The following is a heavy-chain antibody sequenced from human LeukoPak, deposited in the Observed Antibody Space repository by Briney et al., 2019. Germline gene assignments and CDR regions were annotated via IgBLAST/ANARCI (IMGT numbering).Heavy chain of an antibody. CDR1: GYPLSNGLH. V-gene: IGHV4-38-2*02. D-gene: IGHD4-11*01. Sequence: LGTPAPTFTFSGYPLSNGLHRVLVREPPGEGAEWIGSIFQSGSTYYNPSLESRAIISVDTSKNQFSLKLSSVTAADTAVYSCAREDYNLPIDYWGQGTLVTVSS. CDR2: IFQSGST. J-gene: IGHJ4*02. CDR3: AREDYNLPIDY.